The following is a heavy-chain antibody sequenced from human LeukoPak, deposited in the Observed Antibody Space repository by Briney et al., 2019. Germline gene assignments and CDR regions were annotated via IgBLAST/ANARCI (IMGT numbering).Heavy chain of an antibody. CDR1: GFTFGDYA. CDR3: TRWDSSYFDY. Sequence: GGSLRLSCTASGFTFGDYAMSWVRQAPGKGLEWVGFIRSKGYGGITEYAASVKGRFTISRDDSKSIAYLQMNSLKTEDTAVYYCTRWDSSYFDYWGQGTLVTVSS. J-gene: IGHJ4*02. V-gene: IGHV3-49*04. D-gene: IGHD3-22*01. CDR2: IRSKGYGGIT.